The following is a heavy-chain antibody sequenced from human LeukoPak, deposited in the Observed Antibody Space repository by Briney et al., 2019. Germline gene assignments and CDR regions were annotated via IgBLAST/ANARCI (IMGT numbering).Heavy chain of an antibody. J-gene: IGHJ4*02. Sequence: SVKVSCKASGGTFSSYAISWVRQAPGQGLEWMGRIIPIFGTANYAQKFQGRVTITTDESTSTAYMELSSLRSEDTAVYYCARTWGYYYDSSGYYGFWGQGTLVTVSS. CDR1: GGTFSSYA. V-gene: IGHV1-69*05. CDR2: IIPIFGTA. D-gene: IGHD3-22*01. CDR3: ARTWGYYYDSSGYYGF.